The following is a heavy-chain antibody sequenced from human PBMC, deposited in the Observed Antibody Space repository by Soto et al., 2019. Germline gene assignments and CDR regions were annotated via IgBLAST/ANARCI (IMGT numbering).Heavy chain of an antibody. V-gene: IGHV2-5*01. CDR2: IYWNDDK. CDR3: VNSRDSSPSDY. Sequence: SGPTLVNPTQTLTLTCTFSGFSLTTFGMGVGWIRQPPGKAMEWLALIYWNDDKRYSPSLKSGLTITKDTSKNLVVLTMTNMDPVDTATYYCVNSRDSSPSDYWGQGTLVTVSS. CDR1: GFSLTTFGMG. J-gene: IGHJ4*02. D-gene: IGHD2-21*02.